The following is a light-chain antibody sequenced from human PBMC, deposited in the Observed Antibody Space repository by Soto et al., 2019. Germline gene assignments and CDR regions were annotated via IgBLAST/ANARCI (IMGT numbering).Light chain of an antibody. V-gene: IGKV3-11*01. CDR1: QSVNTY. CDR3: QQRSNWPHT. Sequence: DIVLTQSPANLSLSPGEGATLSCRASQSVNTYLAWYQQKTGQAPRLLIYDTSNRATGIPARFSGTGSGTDFTLAISSLEPEDFAVYYCQQRSNWPHTFGPGTKVDI. CDR2: DTS. J-gene: IGKJ3*01.